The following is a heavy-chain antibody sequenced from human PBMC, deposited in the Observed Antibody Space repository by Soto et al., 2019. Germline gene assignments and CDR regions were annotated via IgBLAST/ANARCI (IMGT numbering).Heavy chain of an antibody. CDR2: IYYSGST. CDR1: GGSISSGGYY. V-gene: IGHV4-31*03. J-gene: IGHJ4*02. D-gene: IGHD4-17*01. CDR3: ARKATVTTCFDY. Sequence: QVQLQESGPGLVKPSQTLSLTCTVSGGSISSGGYYWSWIRQHPGKGLEWIGYIYYSGSTYYNPSLKGRVTIAVDTSKNQFSLKLSSVTAADTAVYYCARKATVTTCFDYWGQGTLVTVSS.